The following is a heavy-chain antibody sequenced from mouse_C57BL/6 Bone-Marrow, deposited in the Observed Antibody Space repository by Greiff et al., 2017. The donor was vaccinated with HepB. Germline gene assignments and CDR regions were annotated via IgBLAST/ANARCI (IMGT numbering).Heavy chain of an antibody. CDR2: ISSGGSYT. Sequence: DGMLGESGGDLVKPGVSRKLSCAASGFTFSSYGMSWVRQTPDKRLEWVATISSGGSYTYYPDSVKGRFTISRDNAKNTLYLQMSSLKSEDTAMYYCARQRITTVYFDYWGQGTTLTVSS. CDR1: GFTFSSYG. CDR3: ARQRITTVYFDY. J-gene: IGHJ2*01. D-gene: IGHD1-1*01. V-gene: IGHV5-6*02.